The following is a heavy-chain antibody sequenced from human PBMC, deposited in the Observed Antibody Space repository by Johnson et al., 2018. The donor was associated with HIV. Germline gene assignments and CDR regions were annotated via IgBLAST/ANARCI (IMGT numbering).Heavy chain of an antibody. CDR1: GFTFSSYG. CDR3: AKTQWELLGVGAFDI. V-gene: IGHV3-23*04. Sequence: VQLVESGGGVVQPGGSLRLSCAASGFTFSSYGMHWVRQAPGKGLEWVSAISGSGGSTYYADSVKGRFTISRDNSKNTLYLQMNSLRAEDTAVYYCAKTQWELLGVGAFDIWGQGTMVTVSS. D-gene: IGHD1-26*01. CDR2: ISGSGGST. J-gene: IGHJ3*02.